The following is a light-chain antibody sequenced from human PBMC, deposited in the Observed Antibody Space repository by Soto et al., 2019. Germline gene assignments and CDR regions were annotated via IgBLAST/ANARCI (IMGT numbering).Light chain of an antibody. CDR2: DAS. CDR1: QSVSSNY. V-gene: IGKV3-20*01. J-gene: IGKJ4*01. Sequence: EIVLTQSPDILSLSPGERATLSCRASQSVSSNYLVWFQQKPGQAPRLVIYDASTRATGIPDRFSGSVSGTDFTLTISGLEPEDSAVYYCYQFGKAPLTFGGGTKVEIK. CDR3: YQFGKAPLT.